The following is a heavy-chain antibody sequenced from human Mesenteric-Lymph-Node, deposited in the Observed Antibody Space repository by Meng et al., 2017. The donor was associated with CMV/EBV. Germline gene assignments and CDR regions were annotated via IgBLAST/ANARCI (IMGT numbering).Heavy chain of an antibody. D-gene: IGHD1-14*01. J-gene: IGHJ5*02. CDR2: IYPRDSDT. Sequence: GESLKISCQGSGYSFNSNWILWVRYMPGRGLEWMGIIYPRDSDTTYNPSFKGQVTISVDKAINTAYLQWSSLKASDTAIYYCARFNGPKLQDNHFDPWGPGTLVTVSS. CDR3: ARFNGPKLQDNHFDP. V-gene: IGHV5-51*01. CDR1: GYSFNSNW.